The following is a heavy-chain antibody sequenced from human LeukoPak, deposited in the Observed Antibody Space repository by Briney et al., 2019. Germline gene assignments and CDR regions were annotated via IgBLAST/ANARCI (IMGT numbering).Heavy chain of an antibody. CDR2: INPNSGGT. Sequence: ASVKVSCKASGYTFTGYYMHWVRQAPGQGLEWLGWINPNSGGTNYAQKFQGWVTMTRDTSTSTVYMELSSLRSEDTAVYYCARGGIIAAAGTGDYWGQGTLVTVSS. CDR1: GYTFTGYY. CDR3: ARGGIIAAAGTGDY. J-gene: IGHJ4*02. V-gene: IGHV1-2*04. D-gene: IGHD6-13*01.